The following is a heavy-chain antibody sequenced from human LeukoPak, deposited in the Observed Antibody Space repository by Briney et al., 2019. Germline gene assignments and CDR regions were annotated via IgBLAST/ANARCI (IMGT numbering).Heavy chain of an antibody. CDR2: ISSSGSTI. Sequence: GGSLRLSCAASGFTFSDYYMSWIRQAPGKGLEWVSYISSSGSTIYYADSVKGRFTISRDNAKNSLYLQMNSLRAEDTAVYYCARGLAAAGTFVHYYYMDVWGKGTTVTISS. D-gene: IGHD6-13*01. J-gene: IGHJ6*03. CDR1: GFTFSDYY. CDR3: ARGLAAAGTFVHYYYMDV. V-gene: IGHV3-11*04.